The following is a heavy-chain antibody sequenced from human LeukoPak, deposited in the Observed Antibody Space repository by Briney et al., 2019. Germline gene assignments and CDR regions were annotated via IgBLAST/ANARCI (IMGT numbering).Heavy chain of an antibody. CDR3: ATTYYDFWSGTRYFDY. D-gene: IGHD3-3*01. Sequence: SETLSLTCTVSGGSISSSSYYWGWIRQPPGKGLEWIGSIYYSGSTYYNPSLKSRVTISVDTSKNQFSLKLSSVTAADTAVYYCATTYYDFWSGTRYFDYWGQGTLVTVSS. V-gene: IGHV4-39*07. CDR2: IYYSGST. CDR1: GGSISSSSYY. J-gene: IGHJ4*02.